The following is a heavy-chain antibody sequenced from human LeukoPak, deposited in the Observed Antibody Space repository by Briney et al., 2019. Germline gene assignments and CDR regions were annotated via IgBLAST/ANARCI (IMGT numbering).Heavy chain of an antibody. Sequence: GGSLRLSCAASGNYWMHWVRQAPGKGLVWVSHINSDGSWTSYADSVKGRFTISKDNAKNTVYLQMNSLRAEDTAVYYCAKDLAFWSGYYIRYFQHWGQGTLVTVSS. CDR1: GNYW. V-gene: IGHV3-74*01. D-gene: IGHD3-3*01. J-gene: IGHJ1*01. CDR2: INSDGSWT. CDR3: AKDLAFWSGYYIRYFQH.